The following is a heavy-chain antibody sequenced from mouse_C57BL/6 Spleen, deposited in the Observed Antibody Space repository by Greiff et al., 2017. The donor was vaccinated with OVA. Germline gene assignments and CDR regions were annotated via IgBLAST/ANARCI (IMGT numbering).Heavy chain of an antibody. J-gene: IGHJ4*01. V-gene: IGHV1-39*01. Sequence: VQLQQSGPELVKPGASVKISCKASGYSFTDYNMNWVKQSNGKSLEWIGVINPNYGTTSYNQKFKGKATLTVDKSSITAYMQLNNLTSEDSAVCYRAREECGRDLDYWGQGTSVTVSS. CDR1: GYSFTDYN. D-gene: IGHD1-1*01. CDR3: AREECGRDLDY. CDR2: INPNYGTT.